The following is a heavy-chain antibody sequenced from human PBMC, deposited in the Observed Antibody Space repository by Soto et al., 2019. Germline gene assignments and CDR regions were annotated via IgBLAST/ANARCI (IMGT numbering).Heavy chain of an antibody. CDR1: GFTFSSYA. CDR3: ARVRWELSDLDY. J-gene: IGHJ4*02. Sequence: GGSLRLSCAASGFTFSSYAMHWVRQAPGKGLEWVAVISYDGSNKYYADSVKGRFTISRDNSKNTLYLQMNSLRAEDTAVYYCARVRWELSDLDYWGQGTLVTVSS. D-gene: IGHD1-26*01. V-gene: IGHV3-30-3*01. CDR2: ISYDGSNK.